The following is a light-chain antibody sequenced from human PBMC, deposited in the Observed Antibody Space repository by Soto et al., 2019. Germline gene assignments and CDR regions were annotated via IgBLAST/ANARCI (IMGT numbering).Light chain of an antibody. CDR1: QSVTSNY. CDR2: AAS. V-gene: IGKV3-20*01. J-gene: IGKJ1*01. Sequence: EIVLTQSPGTLSLSPGERATLSCRASQSVTSNYLAWYQQKPGQAPRLLIYAASRRDPGIPDRFSASGSGTDFTLTISRLEPEDFSVYFCQQYGTSPPWTFGQGAKVDIK. CDR3: QQYGTSPPWT.